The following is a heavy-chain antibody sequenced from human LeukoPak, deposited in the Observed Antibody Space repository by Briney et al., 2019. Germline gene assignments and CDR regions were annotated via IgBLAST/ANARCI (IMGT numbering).Heavy chain of an antibody. CDR2: IIPIFGTA. D-gene: IGHD2-21*02. V-gene: IGHV1-69*05. CDR1: GGTFISYA. J-gene: IGHJ4*02. Sequence: SVKVSCKASGGTFISYAISWVRQAPGQGLEWMGGIIPIFGTANYAQKFQGRVTITTDESTSTAYMELSSLRSEDTAVYYCARLGPYCGGDCYSSAGYWGQGTLVTASS. CDR3: ARLGPYCGGDCYSSAGY.